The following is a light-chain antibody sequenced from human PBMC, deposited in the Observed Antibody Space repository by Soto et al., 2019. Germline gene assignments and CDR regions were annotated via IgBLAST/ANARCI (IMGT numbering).Light chain of an antibody. CDR3: SSYPTRSTLVL. CDR1: SSDVGGYNY. CDR2: DGS. V-gene: IGLV2-14*01. J-gene: IGLJ3*02. Sequence: QSALTQPASVSGSPGQSITISCTGTSSDVGGYNYVSWFQQHPDKAPKLIIYDGSNRPSGVANRFSGSKSGNTASLTISWLQAEDEADYYCSSYPTRSTLVLFGGGTKLPVL.